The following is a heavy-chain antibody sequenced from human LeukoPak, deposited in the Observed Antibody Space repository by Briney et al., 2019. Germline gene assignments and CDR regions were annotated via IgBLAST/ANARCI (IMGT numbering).Heavy chain of an antibody. V-gene: IGHV1-69*13. J-gene: IGHJ4*02. CDR1: GGTFSSYA. CDR2: IISIFGTA. D-gene: IGHD3-10*01. Sequence: SVKVSCKASGGTFSSYAISWVRQAPGQGLEWMGGIISIFGTANYAQKFQGRVTITADESTSTAYMELSSLRSEDTAVYYCARDPVVRGVITSSISNDYWGQGTLVTVSS. CDR3: ARDPVVRGVITSSISNDY.